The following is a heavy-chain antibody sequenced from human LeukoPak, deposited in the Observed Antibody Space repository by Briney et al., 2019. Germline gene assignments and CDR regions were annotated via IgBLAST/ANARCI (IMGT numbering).Heavy chain of an antibody. V-gene: IGHV3-23*01. CDR1: GFTFSSYA. D-gene: IGHD6-25*01. CDR2: ISGSGGST. Sequence: GGSLRLSRAASGFTFSSYAMSWVRQAPGKGLEWVSAISGSGGSTYYADSVKGRFTISRDNSKNTLYLQMNSLRAEDTAVYYCAKLREEISGYFDYWGQGTLVTVSS. J-gene: IGHJ4*02. CDR3: AKLREEISGYFDY.